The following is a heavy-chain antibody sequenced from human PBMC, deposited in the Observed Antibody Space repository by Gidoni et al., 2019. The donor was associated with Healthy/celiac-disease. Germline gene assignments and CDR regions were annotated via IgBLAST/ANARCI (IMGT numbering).Heavy chain of an antibody. CDR3: ARKGAMVRGFDY. V-gene: IGHV1-46*03. Sequence: QVQLVQSGAEVKKPGASVKVSCKASGYPFTSYYMHWVRQAPGQGLEWMGIINPSGGSTSYAQKFQGRVTMTRDTSTSTVYMELSSLRSEDTAVYYCARKGAMVRGFDYWGQGTLVTVSS. CDR2: INPSGGST. CDR1: GYPFTSYY. D-gene: IGHD3-10*01. J-gene: IGHJ4*02.